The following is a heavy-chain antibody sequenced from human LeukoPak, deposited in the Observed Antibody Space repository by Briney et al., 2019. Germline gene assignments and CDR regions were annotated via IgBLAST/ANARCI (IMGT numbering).Heavy chain of an antibody. CDR3: ARADPPSIYYYGMDV. CDR2: INPNSGGT. J-gene: IGHJ6*02. Sequence: ASVKVSCKASGYTLTDYYMHWVRQAPGQGLEWMGRINPNSGGTNYAQKFQGRVTMTRDTSISTVYMELSRLRSDDTAVYYCARADPPSIYYYGMDVWGQGTTVTVSS. V-gene: IGHV1-2*06. CDR1: GYTLTDYY.